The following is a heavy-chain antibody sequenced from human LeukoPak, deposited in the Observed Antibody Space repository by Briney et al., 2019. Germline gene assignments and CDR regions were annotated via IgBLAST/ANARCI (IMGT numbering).Heavy chain of an antibody. V-gene: IGHV3-9*01. Sequence: PGRSLRLSCAASGFTFDDYAMHWVRQAPGKGLEWVSGISWNSVNIAYADSVKGRFTISRDNSKNTLYLQMNSLRAEDTAVYYCARDRDEGFGDYPSEYFQHWGQGTLVTVSS. CDR3: ARDRDEGFGDYPSEYFQH. CDR1: GFTFDDYA. D-gene: IGHD4-17*01. CDR2: ISWNSVNI. J-gene: IGHJ1*01.